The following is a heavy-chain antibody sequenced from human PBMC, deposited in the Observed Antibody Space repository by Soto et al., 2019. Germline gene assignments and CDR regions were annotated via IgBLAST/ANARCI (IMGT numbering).Heavy chain of an antibody. CDR3: ARDLSLPIGHNWFDP. V-gene: IGHV1-69*01. J-gene: IGHJ5*02. CDR2: IIPILGTA. D-gene: IGHD1-26*01. CDR1: GGTFSSYA. Sequence: QVQLVQSGAEVQKPGSSVKVSCKASGGTFSSYAISWVRQAPGQGLEWMGGIIPILGTANYAQKFQGRVTITADESTSTAYMELSSLRSEDTAVYYCARDLSLPIGHNWFDPWGQGTLVTVSS.